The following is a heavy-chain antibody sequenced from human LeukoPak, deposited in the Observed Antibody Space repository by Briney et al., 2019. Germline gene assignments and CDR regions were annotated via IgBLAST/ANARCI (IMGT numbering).Heavy chain of an antibody. CDR2: ISHSGST. V-gene: IGHV4-34*01. J-gene: IGHJ4*02. CDR1: GGSFSGYY. Sequence: SETLSLTCAVYGGSFSGYYWSWIRQPPGKGLEWIGEISHSGSTNYNPSLKSRVTMSLDTSNNQFSLKLGSVTAADTAMYYCARRPSSGGYKGDYWGQGTLVTVSS. D-gene: IGHD6-19*01. CDR3: ARRPSSGGYKGDY.